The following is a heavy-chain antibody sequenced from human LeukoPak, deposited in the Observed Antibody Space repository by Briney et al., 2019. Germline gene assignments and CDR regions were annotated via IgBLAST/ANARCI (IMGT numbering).Heavy chain of an antibody. V-gene: IGHV1-69*01. Sequence: SSVKVSCKASGGTFSSYAISWVRQAPGQGLEWMGGIIPIFGTANYAQKFQGRVTITADGSTSTAYMELSSLRSEDTAVYYCARAPYSSGWYSGSTNDAFDIWGQGTMVTVSS. CDR2: IIPIFGTA. CDR3: ARAPYSSGWYSGSTNDAFDI. CDR1: GGTFSSYA. J-gene: IGHJ3*02. D-gene: IGHD6-19*01.